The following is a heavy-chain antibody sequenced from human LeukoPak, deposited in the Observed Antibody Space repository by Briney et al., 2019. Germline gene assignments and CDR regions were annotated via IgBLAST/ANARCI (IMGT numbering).Heavy chain of an antibody. CDR2: IYYSGST. Sequence: SETLSLTCTVSGGSISSSSYYWGWICQPPGKGLEWIGSIYYSGSTYYNPSLKSRVTISVDTSKNQFSLKLSSVTAADTAVYYCARGDMWWWEFDYWGQGTLVTVSS. D-gene: IGHD2-21*01. CDR3: ARGDMWWWEFDY. CDR1: GGSISSSSYY. V-gene: IGHV4-39*07. J-gene: IGHJ4*02.